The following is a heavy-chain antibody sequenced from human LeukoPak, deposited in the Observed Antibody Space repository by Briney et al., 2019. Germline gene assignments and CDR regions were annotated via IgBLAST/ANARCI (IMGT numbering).Heavy chain of an antibody. Sequence: GGSLRLSCAASGFTFSSYSMNWVRQAPGKGLEWVSSISSSSSYIYYADSVKGRFTISRDNAKNSLYLQMNSLRAEDTAVYYCAGVEGIAAAGIDYWGQGTLVTVSS. J-gene: IGHJ4*02. CDR1: GFTFSSYS. CDR2: ISSSSSYI. D-gene: IGHD6-25*01. CDR3: AGVEGIAAAGIDY. V-gene: IGHV3-21*01.